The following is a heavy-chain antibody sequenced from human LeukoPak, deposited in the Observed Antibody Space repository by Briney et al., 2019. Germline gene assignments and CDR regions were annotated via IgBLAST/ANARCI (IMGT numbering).Heavy chain of an antibody. D-gene: IGHD3-22*01. V-gene: IGHV3-30-3*01. Sequence: PGGSLRLSCVASGFTLSNYAMHWDRQDPGKGLEWVTIISYDGSQKYYADSVKGRFTISRDNSENTLYLQMNSLRAEDSAVYYCAKDWAGSDRRYYFDYWGQGTLVTVPS. CDR1: GFTLSNYA. J-gene: IGHJ4*02. CDR3: AKDWAGSDRRYYFDY. CDR2: ISYDGSQK.